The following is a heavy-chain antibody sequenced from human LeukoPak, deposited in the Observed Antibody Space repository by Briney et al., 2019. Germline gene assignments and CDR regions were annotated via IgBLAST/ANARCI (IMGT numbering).Heavy chain of an antibody. CDR2: INWDGGST. J-gene: IGHJ1*01. D-gene: IGHD3-22*01. Sequence: TGGSLRLSCAASGFTFDDYGMSWVRQAPGKGLEWVSGINWDGGSTGYADSVKGRFTISRDNAKNSLYLQMNSLRAEDTAVYYCAKDHGYYDSSGYSLFQHWGQGTLVTVSS. V-gene: IGHV3-20*04. CDR1: GFTFDDYG. CDR3: AKDHGYYDSSGYSLFQH.